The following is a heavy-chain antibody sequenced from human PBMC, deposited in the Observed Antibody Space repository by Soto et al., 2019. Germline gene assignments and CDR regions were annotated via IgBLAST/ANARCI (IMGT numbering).Heavy chain of an antibody. Sequence: SETLSLTCTVSGGSISSGGYYWSWIRQHPGKGLEWIGYIYYSGRTSYNPSLKSRVTISVDTSKGQFSLKLSSVTAADTAVYYCTGQYSRSIAWFDPWGQGTLVTVSS. CDR1: GGSISSGGYY. CDR2: IYYSGRT. CDR3: TGQYSRSIAWFDP. V-gene: IGHV4-31*03. D-gene: IGHD6-6*01. J-gene: IGHJ5*02.